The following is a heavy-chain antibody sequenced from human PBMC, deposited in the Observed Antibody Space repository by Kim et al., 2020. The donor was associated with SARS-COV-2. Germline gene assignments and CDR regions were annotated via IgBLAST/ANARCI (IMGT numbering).Heavy chain of an antibody. V-gene: IGHV3-11*01. J-gene: IGHJ4*02. CDR1: GFTFSDYY. Sequence: GGSLRLSCAASGFTFSDYYMSWIRQAPGKGLEWVSYISSSGSTIYYADSVKGRFTISRDNAKNSLYLQMNSLRAEDTAVYYCARVMYSSPIGVIDKYFDYWGQGTLVTVSS. D-gene: IGHD6-19*01. CDR2: ISSSGSTI. CDR3: ARVMYSSPIGVIDKYFDY.